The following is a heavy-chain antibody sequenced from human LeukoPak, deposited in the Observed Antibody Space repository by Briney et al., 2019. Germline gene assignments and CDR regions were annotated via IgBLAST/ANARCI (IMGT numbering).Heavy chain of an antibody. CDR2: IYYSGST. CDR1: GGSISSDN. D-gene: IGHD3-16*01. CDR3: ARRSWAARDAFDI. J-gene: IGHJ3*02. Sequence: SETLSLTCSVSGGSISSDNWNWIRQPPGKGLEWIGYIYYSGSTNYNPSLKSRVTISVDTSKNQFSLKLSSVTAADTAVYFCARRSWAARDAFDIWGQGTMVTVSS. V-gene: IGHV4-59*01.